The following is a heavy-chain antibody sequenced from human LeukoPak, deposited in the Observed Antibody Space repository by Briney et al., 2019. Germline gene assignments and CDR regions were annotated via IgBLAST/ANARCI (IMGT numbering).Heavy chain of an antibody. CDR3: ARGGTFYRSMSY. CDR1: GYTFTTSY. Sequence: ASVKVSCKASGYTFTTSYINWVRQAPGQGLEWMGWVSAYNGKTSYGQRFQGRVTITTDSSTSTAYMDLASLRSDDTAVYYCARGGTFYRSMSYSGQGTMVTVSS. J-gene: IGHJ1*01. D-gene: IGHD1-26*01. CDR2: VSAYNGKT. V-gene: IGHV1-18*01.